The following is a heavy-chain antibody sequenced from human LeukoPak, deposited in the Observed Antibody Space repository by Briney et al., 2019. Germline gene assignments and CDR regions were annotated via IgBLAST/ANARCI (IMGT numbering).Heavy chain of an antibody. J-gene: IGHJ3*02. Sequence: GGALTLSCAASGFTFSSYSMNWVRQAPGKGLEWVGSISNSSSYIYYADPVKGRFTISRDNAKNSLYLQLNSLRAEDTAVYYCARDVEKWELLRGMQNAFDIWGQGTMVTVSS. CDR2: ISNSSSYI. CDR3: ARDVEKWELLRGMQNAFDI. V-gene: IGHV3-21*01. CDR1: GFTFSSYS. D-gene: IGHD1-26*01.